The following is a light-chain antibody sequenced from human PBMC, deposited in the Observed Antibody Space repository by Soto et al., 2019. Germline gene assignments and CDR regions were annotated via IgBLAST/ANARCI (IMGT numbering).Light chain of an antibody. V-gene: IGKV3-20*01. Sequence: IVLTQSPGTLSLSPGERATLSCRASQSVSSSYLAWYQHKPGQAPRLLIYGASSRATGIPDRFSVSGSGTDFTLTISRLEPEAFAVYYCQQYGSSPLTFGGGNKVEIK. CDR2: GAS. CDR1: QSVSSSY. J-gene: IGKJ4*01. CDR3: QQYGSSPLT.